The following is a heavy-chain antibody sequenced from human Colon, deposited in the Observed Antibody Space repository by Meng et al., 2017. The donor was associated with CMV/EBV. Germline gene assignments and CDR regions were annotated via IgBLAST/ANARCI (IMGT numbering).Heavy chain of an antibody. CDR3: ARDYYYGMDV. Sequence: SVKVSCKATGGTFSSYGISWVRQAPGQGLEWMGGVIPMLGIVTYAQRFQGRVTITADKSTTTSTAFMDLSSLTSEDTAVYYCARDYYYGMDVWGQGTTVTVSS. J-gene: IGHJ6*02. CDR2: VIPMLGIV. CDR1: GGTFSSYG. V-gene: IGHV1-69*10.